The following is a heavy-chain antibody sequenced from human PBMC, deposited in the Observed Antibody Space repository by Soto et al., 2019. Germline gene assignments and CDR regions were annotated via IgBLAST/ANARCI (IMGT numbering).Heavy chain of an antibody. V-gene: IGHV1-46*01. CDR3: ARVRSAGGAVNCYGMDF. J-gene: IGHJ6*02. CDR1: GXXXXXXX. CDR2: INPSGGST. Sequence: XSVKVSCKASGXXXXXXXXXWXXQXXXQGLEWMGIINPSGGSTSYAQKFQGRVTMTRDTSTSTVYMELSSLRSEDTAVYYCARVRSAGGAVNCYGMDFWGQGSTVTVS. D-gene: IGHD6-13*01.